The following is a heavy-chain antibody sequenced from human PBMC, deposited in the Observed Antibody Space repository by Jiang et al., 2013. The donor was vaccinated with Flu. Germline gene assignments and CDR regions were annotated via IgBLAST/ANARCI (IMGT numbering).Heavy chain of an antibody. CDR1: GYSFTNYG. D-gene: IGHD3-3*01. J-gene: IGHJ4*02. Sequence: VQSGSELKRPGASVKISCKASGYSFTNYGLNWVRQAPGQGLEWMGWIHTTTGSATYAQGFTGRFVFSVDTSVSTAYLQISSLKAEDTAVYFCARYMTSEVIVGGITPWVFDYWGQGILVTVSS. CDR2: IHTTTGSA. CDR3: ARYMTSEVIVGGITPWVFDY. V-gene: IGHV7-4-1*02.